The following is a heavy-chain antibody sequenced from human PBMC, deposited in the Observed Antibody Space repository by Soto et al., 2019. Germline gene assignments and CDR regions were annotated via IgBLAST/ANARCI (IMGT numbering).Heavy chain of an antibody. CDR2: IYYSGST. V-gene: IGHV4-39*01. CDR1: GGSISSSSYY. CDR3: ARHMAGWHYFDF. D-gene: IGHD6-19*01. J-gene: IGHJ4*02. Sequence: QLQLQESGPGLVKPSETLSLTCTVSGGSISSSSYYWGWIRQPPGKGLAWIGSIYYSGSTYYNPSLKSRVTISVDTSKNQFSLKLSSVTAANTAVYYCARHMAGWHYFDFWGQGSLVTVSS.